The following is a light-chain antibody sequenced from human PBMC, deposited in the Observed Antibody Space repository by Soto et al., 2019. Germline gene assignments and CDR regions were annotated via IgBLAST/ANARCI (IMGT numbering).Light chain of an antibody. CDR1: QGISSY. CDR2: AAS. CDR3: QQGYSTPIT. V-gene: IGKV1-8*01. Sequence: AIRMTQSPSSLSASTGDRVTITCRASQGISSYLAWYQQKPGKAPKLLIYAASTLHSGVPSRFSGSGSGTDFTLTISSLQPEDFATYYCQQGYSTPITFGQGTRLENK. J-gene: IGKJ5*01.